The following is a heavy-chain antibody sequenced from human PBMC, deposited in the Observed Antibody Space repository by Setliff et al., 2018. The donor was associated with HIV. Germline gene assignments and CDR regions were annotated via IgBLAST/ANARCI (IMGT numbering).Heavy chain of an antibody. CDR3: ARGFAFGGVIVIPYYFDY. Sequence: KPSETLSLTCAVYGGSFSGYYWSWLRQPPGKGLEWIGEINSSGSINDNPSLKSRVTISVDTSKNQFSLKLNSVTAADTAVYYCARGFAFGGVIVIPYYFDYWGQRTLVTVSS. V-gene: IGHV4-34*01. D-gene: IGHD3-16*02. CDR1: GGSFSGYY. CDR2: INSSGSI. J-gene: IGHJ4*02.